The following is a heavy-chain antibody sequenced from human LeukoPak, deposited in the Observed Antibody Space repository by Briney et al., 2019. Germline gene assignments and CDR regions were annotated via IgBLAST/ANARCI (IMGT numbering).Heavy chain of an antibody. D-gene: IGHD3-9*01. J-gene: IGHJ4*02. CDR1: GFTFSSYG. CDR3: ARGRYYDILTGYGIYYLDY. V-gene: IGHV3-30*19. Sequence: GGSLRLSCAASGFTFSSYGMHWVRQAPGKGLEWVAVTSYDGTKRYFADSVKGRFTISRDSSENTLYLQMNSLRTEDTAVYYCARGRYYDILTGYGIYYLDYWGQGTPVTVSS. CDR2: TSYDGTKR.